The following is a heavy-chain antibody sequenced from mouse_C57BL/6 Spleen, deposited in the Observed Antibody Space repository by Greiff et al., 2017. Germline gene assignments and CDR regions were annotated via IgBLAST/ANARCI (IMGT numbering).Heavy chain of an antibody. CDR2: IDPANGNT. CDR1: GFNIKNTY. CDR3: ARTYGSRFFDY. V-gene: IGHV14-3*01. Sequence: VHVKQSVAELVRPGASVKLSCTASGFNIKNTYMHWVKQRPEQGLEWIGRIDPANGNTKYAPKFPGKATITADTYSNTAYLQLSSLTSEDTAIYYCARTYGSRFFDYWGQGTTLTVSS. J-gene: IGHJ2*01. D-gene: IGHD1-1*01.